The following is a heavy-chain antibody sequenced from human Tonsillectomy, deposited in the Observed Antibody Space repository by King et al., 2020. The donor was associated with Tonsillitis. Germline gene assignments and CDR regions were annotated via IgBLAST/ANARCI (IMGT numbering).Heavy chain of an antibody. J-gene: IGHJ4*02. CDR1: GFTFSSYA. CDR2: ISGSGGST. D-gene: IGHD2-2*01. V-gene: IGHV3-23*04. Sequence: VQLVESGGGLVQPGGSLRLSCAASGFTFSSYAMSWVRQAPGKGLEWVSAISGSGGSTYYADSVKGRFTISRDNSKNTLYLQMNSLRAEDTAVYYCAKGGKVGVPAAKSYFDYWGQGTLVPVPS. CDR3: AKGGKVGVPAAKSYFDY.